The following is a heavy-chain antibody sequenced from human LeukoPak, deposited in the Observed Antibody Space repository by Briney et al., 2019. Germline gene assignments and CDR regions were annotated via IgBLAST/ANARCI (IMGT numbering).Heavy chain of an antibody. CDR3: ARDGLWFGELLYTKPLDY. J-gene: IGHJ4*02. V-gene: IGHV4-34*01. Sequence: SETLSFTCAVYGGSFSGYYWSWIRQPPGKGLEWIGEINHSGSTNYDPSLKSRVTISVDTSKNQFSLRLSSVTAADTAVYYCARDGLWFGELLYTKPLDYWGQGTLVTVSS. CDR1: GGSFSGYY. D-gene: IGHD3-10*01. CDR2: INHSGST.